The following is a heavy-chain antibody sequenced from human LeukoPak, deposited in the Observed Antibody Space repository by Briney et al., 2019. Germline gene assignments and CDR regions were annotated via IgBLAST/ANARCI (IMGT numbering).Heavy chain of an antibody. CDR1: GFTFSSYA. Sequence: PGGSLRLSCAASGFTFSSYAMSWVRQAPGKGLEWVSAISGSGGSTYYADSVKGRFTISRDNSKNTLYLQMNSLRAEDTAVYYCAKDHYYDSSGYYVDAFDIWGQGTMVTVSS. CDR2: ISGSGGST. D-gene: IGHD3-22*01. CDR3: AKDHYYDSSGYYVDAFDI. J-gene: IGHJ3*02. V-gene: IGHV3-23*01.